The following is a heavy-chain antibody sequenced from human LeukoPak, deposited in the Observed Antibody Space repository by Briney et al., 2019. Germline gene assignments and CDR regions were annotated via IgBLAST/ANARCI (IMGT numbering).Heavy chain of an antibody. CDR3: ARSVDIVATIVDY. CDR2: INTNTGNP. D-gene: IGHD5-12*01. Sequence: GASVKVSCKASGYTFTSYAMNWVRQAPGQGLEWMGWINTNTGNPTCAQGLTGRFVFSLDTSVSTAYLQISSLKAEDTAVYYCARSVDIVATIVDYWGQGTLVTVSS. V-gene: IGHV7-4-1*02. CDR1: GYTFTSYA. J-gene: IGHJ4*02.